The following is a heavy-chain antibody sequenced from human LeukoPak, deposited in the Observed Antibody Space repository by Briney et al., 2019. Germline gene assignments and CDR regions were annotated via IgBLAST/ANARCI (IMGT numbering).Heavy chain of an antibody. CDR3: ARDWGTHHYYGMDV. J-gene: IGHJ6*02. CDR2: IYHSGST. V-gene: IGHV4-38-2*02. Sequence: PSGTLSLTCTVSGYSISSGYYWGWIRQPPGKGLEWIGSIYHSGSTYYNPSLKSRVTISVDTSKNQFSLKLSSVTAADTAVYYCARDWGTHHYYGMDVWGQGTTVTVSS. D-gene: IGHD1/OR15-1a*01. CDR1: GYSISSGYY.